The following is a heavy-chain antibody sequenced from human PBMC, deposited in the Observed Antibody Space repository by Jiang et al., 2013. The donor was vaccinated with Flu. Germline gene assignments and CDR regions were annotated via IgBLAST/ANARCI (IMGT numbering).Heavy chain of an antibody. CDR2: IYYSGTT. Sequence: GLVKPSETLSLTCTVSGGSVSSGSYYWTWIRQPPGKGLEWIGYIYYSGTTNYNPSLKSRVTISVDTSKNQFSLRLSSVTAADTAVYYCARDRGYCTSTICQTRRYYYGMDVWGQGTTVTVSS. V-gene: IGHV4-61*01. CDR1: GGSVSSGSYY. D-gene: IGHD2-2*01. CDR3: ARDRGYCTSTICQTRRYYYGMDV. J-gene: IGHJ6*02.